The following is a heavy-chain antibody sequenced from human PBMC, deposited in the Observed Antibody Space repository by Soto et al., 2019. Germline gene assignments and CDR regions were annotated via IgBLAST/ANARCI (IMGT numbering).Heavy chain of an antibody. J-gene: IGHJ5*02. V-gene: IGHV1-2*02. CDR3: ARDLVGMARRCGPYNWFDT. D-gene: IGHD3-9*01. CDR1: GYTFTGYY. Sequence: ASVKVSCKASGYTFTGYYMHWVRQAPGQGLEWMGWINPNSGGTNYAQKFQGRVTMTRDTSISTAYMELSRLRSDDTAVYYCARDLVGMARRCGPYNWFDTWGQGTLVTVSS. CDR2: INPNSGGT.